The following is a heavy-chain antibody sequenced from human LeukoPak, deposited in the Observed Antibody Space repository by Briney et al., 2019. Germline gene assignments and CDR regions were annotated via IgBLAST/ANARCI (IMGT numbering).Heavy chain of an antibody. CDR2: INHSGST. CDR1: GGSFSGYY. J-gene: IGHJ4*02. V-gene: IGHV4-34*01. D-gene: IGHD5-12*01. Sequence: PSETLSLTCAVYGGSFSGYYWSWIRQPPGKGLEWIGEINHSGSTNYNPSLKSRATISVDTSKNQFSLKLSSVTAADTAVYYCARGGGGYAYWGQGTLVTVSS. CDR3: ARGGGGYAY.